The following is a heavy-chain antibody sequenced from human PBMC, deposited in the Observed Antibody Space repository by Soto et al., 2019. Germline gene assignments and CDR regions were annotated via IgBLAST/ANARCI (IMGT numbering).Heavy chain of an antibody. V-gene: IGHV4-34*01. CDR3: ASGVVIMGYGMHV. CDR2: INHSGST. D-gene: IGHD3-3*01. J-gene: IGHJ6*02. CDR1: GGSFSGYY. Sequence: SETLSLTCAVYGGSFSGYYWSWIRQPPGKGLEWIGEINHSGSTNYNPSLKSRVTISVDTSKNQFSLKLSSVTAADTAVYYCASGVVIMGYGMHVCGQGTTVTVSS.